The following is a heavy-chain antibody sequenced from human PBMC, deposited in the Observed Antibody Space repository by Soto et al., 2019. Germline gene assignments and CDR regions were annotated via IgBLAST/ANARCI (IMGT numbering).Heavy chain of an antibody. J-gene: IGHJ4*02. D-gene: IGHD6-19*01. CDR3: ARETPGAGHLDY. V-gene: IGHV4-59*01. Sequence: SETLSLTCTVSGGSISGYYWKWIRQPPGKGLEWIGYIYYSGSTNYDPSLKSRVTMSVDTSKNQFSLKLSSVTAADTAVYYCARETPGAGHLDYWGQGALVTVSS. CDR2: IYYSGST. CDR1: GGSISGYY.